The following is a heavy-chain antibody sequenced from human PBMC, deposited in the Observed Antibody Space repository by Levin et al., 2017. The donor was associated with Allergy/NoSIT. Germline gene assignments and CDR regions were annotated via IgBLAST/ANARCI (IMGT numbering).Heavy chain of an antibody. Sequence: GGSLRLSCAASGFTFSSYAMHWVRQAPGKGLERVAVISYDGSNEYYADSVKGRFTISRDNSKNTLYLQMNSLRAEDTAVYYCARDDSIAVAGKVFRFNYYYGMDVWGQGTTVTVSS. D-gene: IGHD6-19*01. J-gene: IGHJ6*02. CDR2: ISYDGSNE. CDR3: ARDDSIAVAGKVFRFNYYYGMDV. V-gene: IGHV3-30*04. CDR1: GFTFSSYA.